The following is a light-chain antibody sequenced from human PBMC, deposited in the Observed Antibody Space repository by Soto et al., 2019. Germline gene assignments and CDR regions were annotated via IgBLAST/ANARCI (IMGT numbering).Light chain of an antibody. CDR1: SSNIGAGYD. J-gene: IGLJ2*01. CDR2: ANS. CDR3: QSFDTSLNRV. V-gene: IGLV1-40*01. Sequence: QSVLTQPPSVSGAPGQRVSISCNGSSSNIGAGYDVHWYKQLPGTAPKLLIYANSNRPSGVPDRFSGSKSGTSASLAITGLQADDEADYYCQSFDTSLNRVFGGGTKVTVL.